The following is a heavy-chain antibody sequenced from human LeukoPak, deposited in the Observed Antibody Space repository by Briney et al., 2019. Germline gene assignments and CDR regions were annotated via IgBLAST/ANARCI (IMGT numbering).Heavy chain of an antibody. CDR3: ARGSSSWTHGAFDI. J-gene: IGHJ3*02. CDR2: IWYDGSNK. V-gene: IGHV3-33*01. Sequence: GGSLRLSCAASGFTYSSYGMHWVRQAPGKGLEWVAVIWYDGSNKYYADSVKGRITISRDNSKNTLYLQMNSLRAEDTAVYYCARGSSSWTHGAFDIWGQGTMVTVSS. CDR1: GFTYSSYG. D-gene: IGHD6-13*01.